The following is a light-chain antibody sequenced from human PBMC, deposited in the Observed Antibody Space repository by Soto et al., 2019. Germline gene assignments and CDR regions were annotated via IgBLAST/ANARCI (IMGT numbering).Light chain of an antibody. Sequence: DIVLTQSPLSLPVTPGEPASISCRSSQSLLHSNGYNYVDWYLQKAGQSQQLLMYMSSNRASGVPDGFSGSGSGTDFTLKIRRLEDADVGCYYSIQALLPPYTFGQGTKLHIK. CDR2: MSS. V-gene: IGKV2-28*01. CDR3: IQALLPPYT. J-gene: IGKJ2*01. CDR1: QSLLHSNGYNY.